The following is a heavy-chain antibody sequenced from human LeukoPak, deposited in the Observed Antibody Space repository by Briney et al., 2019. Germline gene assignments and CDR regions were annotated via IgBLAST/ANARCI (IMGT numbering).Heavy chain of an antibody. Sequence: SETLSLTCTVSIDSISRYYWSWIRQPPGKGLEWIGYIYYTGSTNYNPSLKSRVTISVDTSKNQLSLKLSSVTAADSAVYYCARARTGFDLWGQGALVTVSS. D-gene: IGHD1-1*01. V-gene: IGHV4-59*01. CDR2: IYYTGST. CDR1: IDSISRYY. CDR3: ARARTGFDL. J-gene: IGHJ5*02.